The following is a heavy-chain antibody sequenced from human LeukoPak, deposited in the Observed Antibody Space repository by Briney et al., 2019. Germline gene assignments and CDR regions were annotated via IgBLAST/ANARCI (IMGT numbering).Heavy chain of an antibody. J-gene: IGHJ4*02. CDR3: ARAPPRYGSGSFHFDF. D-gene: IGHD3-10*01. CDR2: IYSGGST. CDR1: GFTVSSNY. Sequence: GGSLRLSCAASGFTVSSNYMSWVRQAPGKGLEWVSVIYSGGSTYYADSVKGRFTISRDNSKNTLYLQMNSLRAEDTAVYYCARAPPRYGSGSFHFDFWGQGTLVTVSS. V-gene: IGHV3-66*01.